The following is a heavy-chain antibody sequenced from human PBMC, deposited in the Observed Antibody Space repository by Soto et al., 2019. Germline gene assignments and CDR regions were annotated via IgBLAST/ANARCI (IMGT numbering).Heavy chain of an antibody. V-gene: IGHV1-69*08. CDR1: GGTFSSYT. J-gene: IGHJ4*02. CDR2: IIPILGIA. D-gene: IGHD5-18*01. CDR3: ARDLGYSYGPD. Sequence: QVQLVQSGAEVKKPGSSVKVSCKASGGTFSSYTISWVRQAPGQGLEWMGRIIPILGIANYAQKFQGRVTITADKSTSTAYIELSSLRSEDTAVYYCARDLGYSYGPDWGQGTLVTVSS.